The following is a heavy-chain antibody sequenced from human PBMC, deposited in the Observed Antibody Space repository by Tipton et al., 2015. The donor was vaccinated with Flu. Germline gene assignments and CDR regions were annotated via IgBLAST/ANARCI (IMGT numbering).Heavy chain of an antibody. CDR3: ARRTRIAIGGLNWFDP. D-gene: IGHD2/OR15-2a*01. CDR1: GGSLSGYY. J-gene: IGHJ5*02. CDR2: INHSGST. V-gene: IGHV4-34*01. Sequence: TLSLTCAVYGGSLSGYYWSWIRQSPGKGLEWIGEINHSGSTNYNPSLKSRLTISLDMSKNQFSLNLYSVSAADAAVYYCARRTRIAIGGLNWFDPWGQGTLVTVSS.